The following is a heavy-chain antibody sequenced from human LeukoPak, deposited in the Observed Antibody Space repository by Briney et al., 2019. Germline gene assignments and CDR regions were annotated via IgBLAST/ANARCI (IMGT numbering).Heavy chain of an antibody. J-gene: IGHJ5*02. CDR3: ARGRRPGYIAHDGIDP. D-gene: IGHD5-12*01. V-gene: IGHV4-38-2*02. CDR2: IFHGGNT. Sequence: SETLSLTCTVSGYSISSGYYWGWIRQPPGKGLEWIGSIFHGGNTYYNPSLQTRVSISVDTSKNQFSLKLSSVTASDTAVYYCARGRRPGYIAHDGIDPWGQGTLVIVSA. CDR1: GYSISSGYY.